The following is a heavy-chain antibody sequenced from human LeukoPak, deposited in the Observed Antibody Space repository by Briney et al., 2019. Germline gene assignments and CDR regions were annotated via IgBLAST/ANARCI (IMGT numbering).Heavy chain of an antibody. Sequence: SETLSLTCAVYGGSFSGYYWSWIRQPPGKGLEWIGEINHSGSTNYNPSLKSRVTISVDTSKNQFSLKLSSVTAADTAVYYCARGYYDYVWGSYRYRALGYWGQGTLVTVSS. D-gene: IGHD3-16*02. J-gene: IGHJ4*02. V-gene: IGHV4-34*01. CDR3: ARGYYDYVWGSYRYRALGY. CDR2: INHSGST. CDR1: GGSFSGYY.